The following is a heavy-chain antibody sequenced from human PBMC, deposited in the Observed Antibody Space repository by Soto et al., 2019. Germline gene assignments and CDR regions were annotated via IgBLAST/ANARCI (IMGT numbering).Heavy chain of an antibody. CDR1: GASISGFY. CDR2: IYATGTT. V-gene: IGHV4-4*07. J-gene: IGHJ5*02. D-gene: IGHD1-1*01. Sequence: SETLSLTCTVSGASISGFYGSWIRKSAGKGLEWIGRIYATGTTDYNPSLKSRVMMSVDTSKKQFSLKLRSVTAADTAVYYCVRDGTKTLREWFDPWGQGISVTVS. CDR3: VRDGTKTLREWFDP.